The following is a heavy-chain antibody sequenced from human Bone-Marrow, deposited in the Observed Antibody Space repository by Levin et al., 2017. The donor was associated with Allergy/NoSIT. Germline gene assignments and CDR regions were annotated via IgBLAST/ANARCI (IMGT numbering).Heavy chain of an antibody. J-gene: IGHJ5*02. CDR1: GAAINSDTYY. CDR3: ARHASWFDP. CDR2: IHSGGNP. Sequence: SETLSLTCTLSGAAINSDTYYWGWIRQPPGKGLEWIGSIHSGGNPYYNPALRGRVTISIDASRNQFSLNLTSVTATDTALYYCARHASWFDPWGQGTLVTVSS. V-gene: IGHV4-39*01.